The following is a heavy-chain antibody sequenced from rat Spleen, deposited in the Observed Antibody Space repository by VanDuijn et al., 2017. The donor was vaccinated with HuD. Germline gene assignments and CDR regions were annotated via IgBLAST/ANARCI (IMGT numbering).Heavy chain of an antibody. CDR3: TRELPGYNSYVMDA. V-gene: IGHV5-46*01. CDR2: ISPSGYST. Sequence: EVQLVESGGGLVQPGSSLKLSCTASGFTFSSFAMAWVRQAPKKGLEWVASISPSGYSTYYRDSMKGRFTVSRDNAKSTLYLQMDSLRSEDTATYYCTRELPGYNSYVMDAWGQGASVTVSS. CDR1: GFTFSSFA. D-gene: IGHD1-4*01. J-gene: IGHJ4*01.